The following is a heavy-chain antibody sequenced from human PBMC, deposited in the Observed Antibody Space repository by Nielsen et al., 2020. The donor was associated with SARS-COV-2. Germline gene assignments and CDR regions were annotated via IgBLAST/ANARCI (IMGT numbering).Heavy chain of an antibody. CDR1: GFRFTSYS. Sequence: GESLKISCAASGFRFTSYSMNWVRQAQGKGLEWVSLISASGGSTYNADSVKGRFTISRDNSRNTLYLQMNSLRAEDTAVYYCAKGLWFGDDWGQGTLVTVSS. D-gene: IGHD3-10*01. CDR3: AKGLWFGDD. J-gene: IGHJ4*02. CDR2: ISASGGST. V-gene: IGHV3-23*01.